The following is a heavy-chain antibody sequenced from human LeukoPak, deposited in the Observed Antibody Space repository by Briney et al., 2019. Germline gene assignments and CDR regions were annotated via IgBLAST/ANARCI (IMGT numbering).Heavy chain of an antibody. CDR2: INPNSGGT. D-gene: IGHD3-10*01. Sequence: GASVKVPCKASGYTFTGYYMHWVRQAPGQGLEWMGWINPNSGGTNYAQKFQGGVTMTRDTSISTAYMELSRLRSDDTAVYYCARDGGSGSYYNGKTDYWGQGTLVTVSS. CDR1: GYTFTGYY. V-gene: IGHV1-2*02. J-gene: IGHJ4*02. CDR3: ARDGGSGSYYNGKTDY.